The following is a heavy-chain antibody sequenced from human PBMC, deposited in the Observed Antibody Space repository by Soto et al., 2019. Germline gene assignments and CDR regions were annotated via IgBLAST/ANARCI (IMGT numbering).Heavy chain of an antibody. J-gene: IGHJ4*02. CDR1: RDSFNDYS. D-gene: IGHD3-10*01. Sequence: APAKVCCKDRRDSFNDYSIHSLRHYPGQWLEWMGWISAYNGNTKYAQKLQGRVTMTTDTSTSTAYMELRSLRSDDTAVYYCATLWFGEFPLEYWGQGTLVTVSS. V-gene: IGHV1-18*04. CDR2: ISAYNGNT. CDR3: ATLWFGEFPLEY.